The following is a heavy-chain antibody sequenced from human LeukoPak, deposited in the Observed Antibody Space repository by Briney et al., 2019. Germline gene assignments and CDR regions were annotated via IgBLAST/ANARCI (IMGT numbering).Heavy chain of an antibody. V-gene: IGHV4-39*01. Sequence: SETLSLTCTVSGGSISSSSYYWGWIRQPPGKGLEWIGSIYYSGSTYYNPSLKSRVTISVDTSKNQFSLKLSSVTAADTAVYYCARLDYGGNSTLFDYWGQGTLVTVSS. CDR1: GGSISSSSYY. CDR2: IYYSGST. J-gene: IGHJ4*02. CDR3: ARLDYGGNSTLFDY. D-gene: IGHD4-23*01.